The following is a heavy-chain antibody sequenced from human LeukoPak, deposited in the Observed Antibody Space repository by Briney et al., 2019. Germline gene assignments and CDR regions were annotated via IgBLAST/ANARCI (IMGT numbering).Heavy chain of an antibody. CDR2: INPDSGGT. Sequence: GASVKVSCKASGYPFTDYYIHWVRQAPGQGLEWMGWINPDSGGTNNAQKFQGRVTMTRDTSISTAYMELSRLTSGDTAVFYCARGPRSLLTLFDYWGQGALVTVSS. J-gene: IGHJ4*02. CDR1: GYPFTDYY. V-gene: IGHV1-2*02. CDR3: ARGPRSLLTLFDY. D-gene: IGHD4-23*01.